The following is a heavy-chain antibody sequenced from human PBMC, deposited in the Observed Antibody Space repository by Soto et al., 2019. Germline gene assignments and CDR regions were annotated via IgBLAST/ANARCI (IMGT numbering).Heavy chain of an antibody. CDR2: ISSSSSSYI. CDR3: ARRGILWFGEFYYYYGMDV. V-gene: IGHV3-21*01. D-gene: IGHD3-10*01. J-gene: IGHJ6*02. Sequence: GGSLRLSCAASGFTFSSYSMNWVRQAPGKGLEWVSSISSSSSSYIYYADSVKGRFTISRDNAKNSLYLQMNSLRAEDTAVYYCARRGILWFGEFYYYYGMDVWGQGTTVTVSS. CDR1: GFTFSSYS.